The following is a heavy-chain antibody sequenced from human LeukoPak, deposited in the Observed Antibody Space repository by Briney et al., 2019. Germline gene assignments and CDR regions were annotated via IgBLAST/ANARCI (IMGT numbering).Heavy chain of an antibody. CDR1: GFTFSGSA. D-gene: IGHD1-14*01. Sequence: QLGGSLKLSCAASGFTFSGSAMHWVRQASGKGLEWVGRIRSKANSYATAYAASVKGRFTISRDDSKNTAYLQMNSLKTEDTAVYYCTRRWPGGLSPFDYWGQGTLVTVSS. CDR3: TRRWPGGLSPFDY. J-gene: IGHJ4*02. CDR2: IRSKANSYAT. V-gene: IGHV3-73*01.